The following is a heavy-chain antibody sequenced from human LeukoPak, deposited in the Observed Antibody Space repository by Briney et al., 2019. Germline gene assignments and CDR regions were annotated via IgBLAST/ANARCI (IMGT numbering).Heavy chain of an antibody. CDR2: INPSGGST. CDR3: AREGQYYYDSSGYPEPFDY. Sequence: GASVKVSCKASGYTFNIYLIHWVRQAPGQGLEWMGIINPSGGSTSYAQKFQGRVTMTRDTSTSTVYMELSSLRSEDTAVYYCAREGQYYYDSSGYPEPFDYWGQGTLVTVSS. D-gene: IGHD3-22*01. J-gene: IGHJ4*02. V-gene: IGHV1-46*02. CDR1: GYTFNIYL.